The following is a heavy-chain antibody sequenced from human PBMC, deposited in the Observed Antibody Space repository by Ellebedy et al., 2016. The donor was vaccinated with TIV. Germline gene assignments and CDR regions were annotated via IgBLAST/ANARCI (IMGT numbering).Heavy chain of an antibody. CDR1: GYTFTSYD. CDR2: MNPNSGNT. CDR3: ATPGPQTGYKRYHPPHY. V-gene: IGHV1-8*01. J-gene: IGHJ4*02. D-gene: IGHD3-9*01. Sequence: ASVKVSCXASGYTFTSYDINWVRQATGQGLEWMGWMNPNSGNTGYAQKFQGRVTMTRNTSISTAYMELSSLRSEDTAVYYCATPGPQTGYKRYHPPHYWGQGTLVTVSS.